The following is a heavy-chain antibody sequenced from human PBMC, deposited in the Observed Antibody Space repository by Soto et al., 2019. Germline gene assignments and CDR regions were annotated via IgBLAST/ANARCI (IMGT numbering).Heavy chain of an antibody. Sequence: QVQLQESGPGPVKPSETLSLTCTVSGGSISSYYWSWIRQPPGKGLEWIGYIYYSGSTNYNPSLKSRVTISVDTSKNQFSLKLSSVTAADTAVYYCARDRVWYDSSDHGVDVWGQGTTVTVSS. CDR3: ARDRVWYDSSDHGVDV. D-gene: IGHD3-22*01. J-gene: IGHJ6*02. CDR2: IYYSGST. V-gene: IGHV4-59*01. CDR1: GGSISSYY.